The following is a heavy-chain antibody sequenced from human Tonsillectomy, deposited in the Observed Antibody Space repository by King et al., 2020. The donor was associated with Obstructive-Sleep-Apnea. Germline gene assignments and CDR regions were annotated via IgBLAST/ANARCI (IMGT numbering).Heavy chain of an antibody. D-gene: IGHD6-13*01. CDR2: TWNDGSHT. V-gene: IGHV3-33*01. J-gene: IGHJ4*02. CDR3: ARSPGQLVFYFDY. Sequence: VQLVESGGGVVQPGRSLRICCVASGFRFSNYGMHWVRQAPGKGLEWVAVTWNDGSHTFYADSVKGRFTVSRDNSKNTVYLHITSLRAGDTAVYYCARSPGQLVFYFDYWGQGTLVTVSS. CDR1: GFRFSNYG.